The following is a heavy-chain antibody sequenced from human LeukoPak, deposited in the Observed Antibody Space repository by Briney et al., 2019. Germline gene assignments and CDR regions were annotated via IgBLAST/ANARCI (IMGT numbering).Heavy chain of an antibody. D-gene: IGHD2-15*01. CDR1: GVSFSGYY. CDR2: INHSGST. J-gene: IGHJ5*02. Sequence: SETLSLTCAVYGVSFSGYYWSWIRQPPGKGLEWIGEINHSGSTNYNPSLKSRVTISVDTSKNQFSLKLSSVTAADTAVYYCSRGRRHIVVVVAATHNCFDPWGQGTLVTVSS. V-gene: IGHV4-34*01. CDR3: SRGRRHIVVVVAATHNCFDP.